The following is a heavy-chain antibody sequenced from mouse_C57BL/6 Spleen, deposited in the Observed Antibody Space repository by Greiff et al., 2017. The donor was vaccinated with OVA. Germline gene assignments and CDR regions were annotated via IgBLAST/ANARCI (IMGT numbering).Heavy chain of an antibody. Sequence: DVKLQESGPGLVKPSQSLSLTCSVTGYSITSGYYWNWIRQFPGNKLEWMGYISYDGSNNYNPSLKNRISITRDTSKNQFFLKLNSVTTEDTATYYCARDHYSNHFDVWGTGTTVTVSS. D-gene: IGHD2-5*01. CDR3: ARDHYSNHFDV. CDR1: GYSITSGYY. CDR2: ISYDGSN. J-gene: IGHJ1*03. V-gene: IGHV3-6*01.